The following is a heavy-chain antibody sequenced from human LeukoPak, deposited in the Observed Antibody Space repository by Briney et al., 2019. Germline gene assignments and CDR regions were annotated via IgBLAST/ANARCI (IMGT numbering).Heavy chain of an antibody. V-gene: IGHV1-2*02. CDR1: GYTFTGYY. CDR2: INPNSGGT. Sequence: ASVKVSGKASGYTFTGYYMHWVRQAPGQGLEWMGWINPNSGGTNYAQKFQGRVTMTRDTSISTAYMELSRLRSDDTAVYYCARDRYCTNGVCYTNWFDRWGQGTLVTVSS. J-gene: IGHJ5*02. D-gene: IGHD2-8*01. CDR3: ARDRYCTNGVCYTNWFDR.